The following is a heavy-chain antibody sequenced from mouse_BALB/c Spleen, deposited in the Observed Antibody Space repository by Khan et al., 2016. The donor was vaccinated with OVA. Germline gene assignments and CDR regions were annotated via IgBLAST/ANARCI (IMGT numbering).Heavy chain of an antibody. V-gene: IGHV5-17*02. Sequence: EVELVASGGGLVQPGGSRKLSCAASGFTLSRFGMHWVRQAPEKGLEWVAYISSGSNTINYADTVTGRFTISRDNSQNTLFLQMTSLRSEDTAMYYCTRTRIYDGYYGGAMDYWGQGTSVTVSS. CDR1: GFTLSRFG. D-gene: IGHD2-3*01. CDR2: ISSGSNTI. J-gene: IGHJ4*01. CDR3: TRTRIYDGYYGGAMDY.